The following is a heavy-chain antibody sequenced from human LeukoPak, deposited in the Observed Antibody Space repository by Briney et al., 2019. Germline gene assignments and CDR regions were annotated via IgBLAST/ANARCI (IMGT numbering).Heavy chain of an antibody. V-gene: IGHV3-23*01. J-gene: IGHJ4*02. Sequence: GGSLRLSCVASGFTFSSYAMSWVRQAPGKGLEWVSAISGSGGSTYYADSVKGRFTISRDNSKNTLYLQMNSLRAEDTAVYYCAKDPAPYAQWRDDYWGQGTLVTVSS. CDR1: GFTFSSYA. D-gene: IGHD6-19*01. CDR3: AKDPAPYAQWRDDY. CDR2: ISGSGGST.